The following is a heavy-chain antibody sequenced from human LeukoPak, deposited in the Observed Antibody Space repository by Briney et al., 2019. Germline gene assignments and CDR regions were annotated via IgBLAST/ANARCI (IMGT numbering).Heavy chain of an antibody. V-gene: IGHV4-39*07. D-gene: IGHD3-10*01. CDR2: IYYSGSA. Sequence: SETLSLTCTVSGGSIISSSSYWGWIRQPPGKGLEWIGSIYYSGSAYYNPSLKSRVTLSLDTSKNQFSLKLSSVTAADTAVYYCARGRSYYNYNWFDPWGQGTLVTVSS. J-gene: IGHJ5*02. CDR1: GGSIISSSSY. CDR3: ARGRSYYNYNWFDP.